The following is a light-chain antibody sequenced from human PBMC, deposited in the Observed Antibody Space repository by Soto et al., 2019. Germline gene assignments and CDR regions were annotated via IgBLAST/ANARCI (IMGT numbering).Light chain of an antibody. CDR1: QNILTY. Sequence: DIQMTQSPPSLSASVGDRVAISCRSSQNILTYVNWFHLKLGNAPKLLIYDASTLPSGVPSRFTGSGSGTEFTLTISNLQPGDFATYFCQQNFSPVLSFGGGTKLEI. CDR3: QQNFSPVLS. V-gene: IGKV1-39*01. J-gene: IGKJ4*01. CDR2: DAS.